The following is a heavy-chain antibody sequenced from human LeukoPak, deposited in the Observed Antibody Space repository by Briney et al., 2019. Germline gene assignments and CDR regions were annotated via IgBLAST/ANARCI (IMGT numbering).Heavy chain of an antibody. V-gene: IGHV3-23*01. CDR2: ISGSGGST. CDR3: AKKAGCSSTSCYHFDY. CDR1: GFTFSSYA. J-gene: IGHJ4*02. Sequence: GGSLRLSCAASGFTFSSYAMSWVRQAPGKGLERVSAISGSGGSTYYADSVKGRFTISRDNSKNTLYLQMNSLRAEDTAVYYCAKKAGCSSTSCYHFDYWGQGTLVTVSS. D-gene: IGHD2-2*01.